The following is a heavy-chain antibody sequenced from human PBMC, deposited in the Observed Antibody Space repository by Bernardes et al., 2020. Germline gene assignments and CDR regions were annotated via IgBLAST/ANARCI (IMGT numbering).Heavy chain of an antibody. CDR2: INPNSGGT. D-gene: IGHD1-7*01. CDR1: GYTFTGYY. V-gene: IGHV1-2*06. Sequence: ASMKVYCKASGYTFTGYYMHWVRQAPGQGLEWMGRINPNSGGTNYAQKFQGRVTMTRDTSISTAYMELSRLRSDDTAVYYCARPTGTTYYYYGMDVWGKGTTVTVSS. CDR3: ARPTGTTYYYYGMDV. J-gene: IGHJ6*04.